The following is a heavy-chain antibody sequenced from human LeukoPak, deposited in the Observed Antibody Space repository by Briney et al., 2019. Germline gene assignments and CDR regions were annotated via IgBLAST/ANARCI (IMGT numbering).Heavy chain of an antibody. CDR1: GGSFSGYY. CDR3: ARGRAYYYDSSGYWSDY. J-gene: IGHJ4*02. CDR2: INHSGST. Sequence: PSETLSLTCAVYGGSFSGYYWNWIRQPPGKGLEWIGEINHSGSTNYNPSLKSRVTISVDTSKNQFSLKLSSVTAADTAVYYCARGRAYYYDSSGYWSDYWGQGTLVTVSS. D-gene: IGHD3-22*01. V-gene: IGHV4-34*01.